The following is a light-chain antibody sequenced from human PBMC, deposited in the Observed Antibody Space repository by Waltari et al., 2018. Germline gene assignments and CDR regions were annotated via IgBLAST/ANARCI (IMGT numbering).Light chain of an antibody. J-gene: IGLJ2*01. CDR2: DNN. CDR1: ISNIGNYY. V-gene: IGLV1-51*01. Sequence: QSVLTQPPSVSAAPGQKVTISSSGSISNIGNYYVSWYHQLTGAAPRLLIYDNNKRPSGIPDRFSASKSGTSATLGITGLQIGDEADYYCATWDNSLREVVFGGGTKLTVL. CDR3: ATWDNSLREVV.